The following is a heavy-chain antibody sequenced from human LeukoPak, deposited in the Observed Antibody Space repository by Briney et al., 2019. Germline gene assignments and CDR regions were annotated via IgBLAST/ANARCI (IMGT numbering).Heavy chain of an antibody. CDR1: GGSFSGYY. Sequence: PSETLSLTCAVYGGSFSGYYWSWIRQPPGKGLEWIGEINHSGSTNYNPSLKSRVTISVDTSKNQFSLKLSSVTAADTAVYYCARGPRVRCCSTSCYPYYYYGMDVWGQGTTVTVSS. D-gene: IGHD2-2*01. J-gene: IGHJ6*02. V-gene: IGHV4-34*01. CDR3: ARGPRVRCCSTSCYPYYYYGMDV. CDR2: INHSGST.